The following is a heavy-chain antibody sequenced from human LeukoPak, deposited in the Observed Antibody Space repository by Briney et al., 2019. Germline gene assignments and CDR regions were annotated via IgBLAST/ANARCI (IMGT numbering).Heavy chain of an antibody. Sequence: GASVKVSCKASGYTFTSYGISWVRQAPGQGLEWMGWISAYNGNTNYAQKLQGRVTMTTDTSTSTAYMELRSLRSDDTAVYYCARDREVLGGTTSSFDYWGQGTLVTVSS. CDR2: ISAYNGNT. D-gene: IGHD1-7*01. CDR1: GYTFTSYG. J-gene: IGHJ4*02. CDR3: ARDREVLGGTTSSFDY. V-gene: IGHV1-18*01.